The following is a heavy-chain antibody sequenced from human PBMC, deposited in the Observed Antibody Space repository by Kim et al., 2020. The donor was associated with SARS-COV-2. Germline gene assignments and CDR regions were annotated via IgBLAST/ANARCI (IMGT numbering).Heavy chain of an antibody. Sequence: ASVKVSCKASGYTFTSYAMNWVRQAPGQGLEWMGWINTNTGNPTYAQGFTGRFVFSLDTSVSTAYLQISSLKAEDTAVYYCARNLGETPRGYYDILLPEPDYWGQGTLVTVSS. V-gene: IGHV7-4-1*02. CDR3: ARNLGETPRGYYDILLPEPDY. J-gene: IGHJ4*02. D-gene: IGHD3-9*01. CDR2: INTNTGNP. CDR1: GYTFTSYA.